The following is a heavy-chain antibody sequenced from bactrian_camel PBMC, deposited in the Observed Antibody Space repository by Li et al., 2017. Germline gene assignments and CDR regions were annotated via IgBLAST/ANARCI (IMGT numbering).Heavy chain of an antibody. D-gene: IGHD4*01. CDR3: ARLSRTSSDPAEFGY. Sequence: HVQLVESGGGLVQPGGSLSLSCAASGLTFKRYFVNWVRQAPGKGLEWVSAIYSDGSDTYYQDSLKGRFTITRDNAKNTVYLQMNSLKSEDTALYYCARLSRTSSDPAEFGYWGQGTQVTVS. CDR1: GLTFKRYF. CDR2: IYSDGSDT. J-gene: IGHJ6*01. V-gene: IGHV3S5*01.